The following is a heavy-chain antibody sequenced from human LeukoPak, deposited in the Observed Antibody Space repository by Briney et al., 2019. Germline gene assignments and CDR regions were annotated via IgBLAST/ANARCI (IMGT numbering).Heavy chain of an antibody. CDR1: GFTFSNYG. Sequence: NPGGSLRLSCAASGFTFSNYGINWVRQAPGRGLEWVSSISSTSTYIYYADSVKGRFTISRDNAKNSLYLQMNSLRAEDTAVYYCAKDPHGLPGPLHYWGQGTLVTVSS. CDR2: ISSTSTYI. CDR3: AKDPHGLPGPLHY. V-gene: IGHV3-21*04. J-gene: IGHJ4*02.